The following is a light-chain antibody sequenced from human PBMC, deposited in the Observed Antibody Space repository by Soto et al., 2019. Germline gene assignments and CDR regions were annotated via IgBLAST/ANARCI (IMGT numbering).Light chain of an antibody. CDR2: EVS. Sequence: SALPQPPSSSGSPGQSVTISCTGTSSDVGGYNYVSWYQQHPGKAPKLMIYEVSKRPSGVPDRFSGSKSGNTASLTASGLQAEAEAVYYCSSYKSSSLHVFGTGTKAPVL. J-gene: IGLJ1*01. CDR3: SSYKSSSLHV. CDR1: SSDVGGYNY. V-gene: IGLV2-8*01.